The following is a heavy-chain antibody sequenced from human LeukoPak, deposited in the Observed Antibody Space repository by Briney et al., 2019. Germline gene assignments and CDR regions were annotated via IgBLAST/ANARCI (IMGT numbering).Heavy chain of an antibody. CDR3: AKAPLGRCTGVICYSFGY. D-gene: IGHD2-15*01. CDR1: GFTFNNYA. Sequence: GGSLRLSCAASGFTFNNYAMSWVRQAPGKGLEWVSAISGSDAGTYYADSVKGRFTISRDNSKNTLYLQMNSLRAEDAAVYYCAKAPLGRCTGVICYSFGYWGQGTLVTVSS. CDR2: ISGSDAGT. J-gene: IGHJ4*02. V-gene: IGHV3-23*01.